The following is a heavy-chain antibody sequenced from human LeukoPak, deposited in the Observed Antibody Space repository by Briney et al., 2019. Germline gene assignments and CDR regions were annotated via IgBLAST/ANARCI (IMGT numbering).Heavy chain of an antibody. CDR2: INPNSGGT. J-gene: IGHJ6*02. D-gene: IGHD2-8*01. CDR3: ARVSCTNGVCYNYYGMDV. Sequence: ASVKVSCKASGYTFTGYYMHWVRQAPGQGLEWMGWINPNSGGTNYAQKFQGRVTMTRDTSISTAYMELSRLRSDDTAVYYCARVSCTNGVCYNYYGMDVWGQGTTVTVSS. CDR1: GYTFTGYY. V-gene: IGHV1-2*02.